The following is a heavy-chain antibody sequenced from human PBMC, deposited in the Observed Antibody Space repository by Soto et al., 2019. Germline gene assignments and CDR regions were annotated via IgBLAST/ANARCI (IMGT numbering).Heavy chain of an antibody. J-gene: IGHJ4*02. CDR1: GDSISSRRYY. Sequence: SETLSLTCTVTGDSISSRRYYWGWIRQPPGKGLEWIGSIYYSGSTYNNPSLRSRVSMSIDTSKDQFSLKLKSVTAADTALYFCARQRTSVVTQAYFDVWGPG. V-gene: IGHV4-39*01. D-gene: IGHD2-21*02. CDR3: ARQRTSVVTQAYFDV. CDR2: IYYSGST.